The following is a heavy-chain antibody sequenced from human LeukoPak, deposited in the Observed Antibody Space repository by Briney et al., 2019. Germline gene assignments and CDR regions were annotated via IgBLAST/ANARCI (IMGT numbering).Heavy chain of an antibody. CDR2: ISSSSSYI. CDR3: ALIEYSSSDDAFDI. CDR1: GFTLSSYS. D-gene: IGHD6-6*01. V-gene: IGHV3-21*01. J-gene: IGHJ3*02. Sequence: GGSLRLSCAASGFTLSSYSMNWVRQAPGKGLEWVSSISSSSSYIYYADSVKGRFTISRDNAKNSLYLQMNSLRAEDTAVYYCALIEYSSSDDAFDIWGQGTMVTASS.